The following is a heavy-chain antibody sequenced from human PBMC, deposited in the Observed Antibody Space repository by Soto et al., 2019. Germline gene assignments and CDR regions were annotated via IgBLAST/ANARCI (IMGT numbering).Heavy chain of an antibody. CDR3: AKPRLVAGLIKYVDFAS. V-gene: IGHV3-23*01. CDR2: ISGSGVSS. Sequence: VQLLESGGGLVQPRGSLRLACEVSGFTFSSYAMSWVRQSPGKGLEWVAVISGSGVSSQYADAVKGRFTISRDNSKNTLTLQMNRLRAEDTAVYYCAKPRLVAGLIKYVDFASWGQGTLVIVSS. J-gene: IGHJ4*02. CDR1: GFTFSSYA. D-gene: IGHD6-19*01.